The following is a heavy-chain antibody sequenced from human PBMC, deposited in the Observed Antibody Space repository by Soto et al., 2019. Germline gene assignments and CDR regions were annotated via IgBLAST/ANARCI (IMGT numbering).Heavy chain of an antibody. Sequence: AAVHVSCKASGYTFTRYGIIWVRQATGQGREWMGWVNPNNSNTGYAQKYQGRVTMTRNTSLSTAYMELSRLRFEDTAVYYCARVRDYDFWSGYSGYYGMDVWGQGTTVTVSS. CDR2: VNPNNSNT. J-gene: IGHJ6*02. CDR1: GYTFTRYG. D-gene: IGHD3-3*01. CDR3: ARVRDYDFWSGYSGYYGMDV. V-gene: IGHV1-8*01.